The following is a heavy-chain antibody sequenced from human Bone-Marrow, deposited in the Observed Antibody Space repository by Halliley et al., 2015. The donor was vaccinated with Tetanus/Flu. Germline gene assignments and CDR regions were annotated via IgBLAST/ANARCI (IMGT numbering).Heavy chain of an antibody. J-gene: IGHJ6*02. D-gene: IGHD3-22*01. Sequence: SLRLSCAASGFTFDGFEMNWVRQAPGKGLEWVAYISSSGSPKYYAESVKGRFTISRDNAKNSLFLQMNSLRAEDTAVYYCARVNYYDSGSYLDYNYYAMDAWGQGTTVAVSS. CDR1: GFTFDGFE. CDR3: ARVNYYDSGSYLDYNYYAMDA. V-gene: IGHV3-48*03. CDR2: ISSSGSPK.